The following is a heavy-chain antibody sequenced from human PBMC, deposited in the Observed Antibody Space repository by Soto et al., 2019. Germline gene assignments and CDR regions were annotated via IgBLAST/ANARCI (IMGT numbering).Heavy chain of an antibody. V-gene: IGHV1-18*04. D-gene: IGHD1-1*01. CDR1: GYTFTTYG. Sequence: GASVKVSCKASGYTFTTYGTSWVRQAPGQGLEWMGWISPYNGTTKYAEKFQGEMTMTTDTATSTAYMDLRSLRSDDTAVYYCARDGERDTGLNFYYYLHGMDAWGQGTRVTVSS. CDR3: ARDGERDTGLNFYYYLHGMDA. J-gene: IGHJ6*02. CDR2: ISPYNGTT.